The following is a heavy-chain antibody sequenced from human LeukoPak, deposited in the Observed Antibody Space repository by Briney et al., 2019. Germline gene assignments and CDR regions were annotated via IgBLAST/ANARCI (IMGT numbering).Heavy chain of an antibody. Sequence: GGSLRLSCAASGFTFSSYAMSWVRQAPGKGLEWVSAISGSGGSTYYAASVKGRFTISRDNSKNTLYLQMNSLRAEDTAVYYCASRRGDSSGFDYWGQGTLVTVSS. V-gene: IGHV3-23*01. J-gene: IGHJ4*02. D-gene: IGHD3-22*01. CDR1: GFTFSSYA. CDR3: ASRRGDSSGFDY. CDR2: ISGSGGST.